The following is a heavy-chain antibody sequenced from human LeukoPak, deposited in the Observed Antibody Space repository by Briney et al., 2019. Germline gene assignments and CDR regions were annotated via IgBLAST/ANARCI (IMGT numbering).Heavy chain of an antibody. V-gene: IGHV3-33*01. CDR2: IWYDGSNK. Sequence: GRSLRLSCAASGFTFSSYGMHWVRQAPGKGLEWVAVIWYDGSNKYYADSVKGRFTISRDNSKNTLYLQMNSLRAEDTAVYYCARVRWPYGSGSYAYFDYWGQGTLVTVSS. D-gene: IGHD3-10*01. J-gene: IGHJ4*02. CDR1: GFTFSSYG. CDR3: ARVRWPYGSGSYAYFDY.